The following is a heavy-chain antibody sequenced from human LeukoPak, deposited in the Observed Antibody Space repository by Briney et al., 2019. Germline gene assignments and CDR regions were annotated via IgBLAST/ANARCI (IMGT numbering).Heavy chain of an antibody. CDR2: INHSGST. CDR3: ARGALPDDYGDYYYYYGMDV. D-gene: IGHD4-17*01. CDR1: GGSFSGYY. Sequence: KPSETLSLTCAVYGGSFSGYYWRWIRQPPGKGLEWIGEINHSGSTNYNPSLKSRVTISVDTSKNQFSLKLSSVTAADTAVYYCARGALPDDYGDYYYYYGMDVWGQGTTVTVSS. J-gene: IGHJ6*02. V-gene: IGHV4-34*01.